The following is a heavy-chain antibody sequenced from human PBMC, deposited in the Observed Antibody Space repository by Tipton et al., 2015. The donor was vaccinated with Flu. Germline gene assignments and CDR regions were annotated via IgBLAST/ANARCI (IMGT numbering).Heavy chain of an antibody. CDR2: INDSGSA. D-gene: IGHD4-11*01. CDR3: ARRDYSNYVSEPKNWFDP. CDR1: GGTFSGYY. J-gene: IGHJ5*02. V-gene: IGHV4-34*01. Sequence: GLVKPSETLSLTCAVYGGTFSGYYWTWIRQPPGKRLEWIGEINDSGSANYNPSLKSRVTMSVDSSKNQFSLRLTSVTAADTAVYFCARRDYSNYVSEPKNWFDPWGQGALVTVSS.